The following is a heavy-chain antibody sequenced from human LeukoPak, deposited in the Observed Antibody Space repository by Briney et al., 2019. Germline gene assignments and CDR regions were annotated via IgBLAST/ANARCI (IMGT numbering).Heavy chain of an antibody. J-gene: IGHJ5*02. CDR1: GGSISSGGYY. CDR2: IYYSGST. Sequence: SETLSLTCTVSGGSISSGGYYWSWIRQHPGKGLEWSGYIYYSGSTYYNPSLKSRVTISVDTSKNQFYLKLSSVTAADTAVYYCARVDVVVAAATRFRWFDPWGQGTLVTVSS. D-gene: IGHD2-15*01. V-gene: IGHV4-31*03. CDR3: ARVDVVVAAATRFRWFDP.